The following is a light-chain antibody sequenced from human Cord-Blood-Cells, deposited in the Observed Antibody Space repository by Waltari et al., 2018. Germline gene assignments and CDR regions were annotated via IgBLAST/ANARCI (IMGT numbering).Light chain of an antibody. CDR2: WAS. Sequence: DIVMTQSPDSLAVSLGERATINCKHSQSVLYSSNNKNYLAWYQQKPGQPPKLLIYWASTRESGVPDRFSGSGSGTDFTLTISSLQAEDVAVYYCQQYYSTPHTFGQGTKLEIK. CDR3: QQYYSTPHT. CDR1: QSVLYSSNNKNY. V-gene: IGKV4-1*01. J-gene: IGKJ2*01.